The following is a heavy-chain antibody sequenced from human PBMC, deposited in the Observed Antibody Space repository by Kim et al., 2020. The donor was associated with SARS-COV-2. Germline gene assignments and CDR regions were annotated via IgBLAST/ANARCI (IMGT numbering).Heavy chain of an antibody. Sequence: GGSLRLSCAASGFTFSSNAMSWVRQAPGKGLECVSAIGGGGHSTYYADSVKGRFTISRDNSKNTLYLQMNSLRAEDTAVYYCATGRAGLVRADFDYWGQG. CDR2: IGGGGHST. CDR3: ATGRAGLVRADFDY. D-gene: IGHD6-19*01. V-gene: IGHV3-23*01. J-gene: IGHJ4*02. CDR1: GFTFSSNA.